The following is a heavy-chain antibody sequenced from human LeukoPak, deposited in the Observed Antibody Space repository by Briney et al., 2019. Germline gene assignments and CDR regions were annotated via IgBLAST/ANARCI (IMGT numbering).Heavy chain of an antibody. CDR1: GGSIKNYY. CDR3: ARVGDSGSPDY. CDR2: IYYTGST. Sequence: PSETLSLTCTVSGGSIKNYYWSWIRQSPGKGLEWIGYIYYTGSTNYNPSLKSRVTISVDTSKNQFSLKLSSVTAADTAVYYCARVGDSGSPDYWGQGTLVTVSS. J-gene: IGHJ4*02. V-gene: IGHV4-59*01. D-gene: IGHD3-22*01.